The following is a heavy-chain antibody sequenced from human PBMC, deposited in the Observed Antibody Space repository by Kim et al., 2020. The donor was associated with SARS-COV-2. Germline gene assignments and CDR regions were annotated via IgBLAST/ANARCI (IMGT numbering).Heavy chain of an antibody. D-gene: IGHD3-22*01. V-gene: IGHV3-23*01. Sequence: VKGRVTIDRENSKNPLYVQMTSLRAEDTAVYYCAKVLMGTVIVVVVPYFDYWGQGTLVTVSS. CDR3: AKVLMGTVIVVVVPYFDY. J-gene: IGHJ4*02.